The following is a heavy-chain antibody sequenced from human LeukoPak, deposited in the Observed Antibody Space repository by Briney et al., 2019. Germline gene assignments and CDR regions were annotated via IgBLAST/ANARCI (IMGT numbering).Heavy chain of an antibody. CDR2: IYYSGST. D-gene: IGHD4-11*01. J-gene: IGHJ4*02. V-gene: IGHV4-59*01. CDR1: GGSISSYY. Sequence: SSETLSLTCTVSGGSISSYYWSWIRQPPGKGLEWIGYIYYSGSTNYNPSLKSRVTISVDTSKNQFSLKLSSVTAADTAVYYCARRMTTVNDYFDYWGQGTLVTVSS. CDR3: ARRMTTVNDYFDY.